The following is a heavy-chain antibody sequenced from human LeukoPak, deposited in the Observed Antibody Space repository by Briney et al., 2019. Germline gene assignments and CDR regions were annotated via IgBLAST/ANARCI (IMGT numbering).Heavy chain of an antibody. Sequence: GGSLRLSCAASGFTFTSYAMSWVRQAPGKGLEWVSAISGSGGSTYYADSVRGRFTISRDNSKSTLYLQMNSLRAEDTAVYYCAKDSARLARGEFDPWGQGTLVTVSS. J-gene: IGHJ5*02. D-gene: IGHD3-10*01. CDR1: GFTFTSYA. V-gene: IGHV3-23*01. CDR3: AKDSARLARGEFDP. CDR2: ISGSGGST.